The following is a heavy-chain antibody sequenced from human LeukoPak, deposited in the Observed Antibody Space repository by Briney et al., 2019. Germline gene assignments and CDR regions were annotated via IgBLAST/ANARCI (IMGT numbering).Heavy chain of an antibody. J-gene: IGHJ6*02. D-gene: IGHD5-12*01. V-gene: IGHV5-51*01. CDR1: GYSFTSFW. Sequence: GEALKISCKGSGYSFTSFWIGWVRQMPGKGLEWMVIIYPGDSDTRYSPSFQGQVTISADKSISTAYLQWSSLKASDTAMYYCARLQGVATTTDGMDVWGQGTTVTVSS. CDR3: ARLQGVATTTDGMDV. CDR2: IYPGDSDT.